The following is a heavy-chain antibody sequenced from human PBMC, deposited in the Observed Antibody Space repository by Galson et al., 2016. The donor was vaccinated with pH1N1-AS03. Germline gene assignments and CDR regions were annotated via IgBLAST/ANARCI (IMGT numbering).Heavy chain of an antibody. J-gene: IGHJ4*02. Sequence: SLRLSCAASGFTFSGSTMHWVRQASGKGLEWVGRIRSKTDNYATAYAASVNGKFTIFSDDSKGTLYLQMNRLKTEDTAVYYCKAEVGDDDDWGQGTQVTVSA. CDR1: GFTFSGST. V-gene: IGHV3-73*01. CDR3: KAEVGDDDD. CDR2: IRSKTDNYAT.